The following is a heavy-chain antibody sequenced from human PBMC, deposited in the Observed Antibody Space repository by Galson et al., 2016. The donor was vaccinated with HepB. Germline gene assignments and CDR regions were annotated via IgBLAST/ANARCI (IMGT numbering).Heavy chain of an antibody. CDR3: ARDPYCETTNCHNSPNLYYFDS. D-gene: IGHD2-2*02. CDR2: KSSSKSYA. Sequence: SVKVSCKASGYTFSSYGITWVRQAPGQGLEWMGWKSSSKSYANYAQNFQGRVTMTTDTSTNTAHMELRSLRSDDTAVYYCARDPYCETTNCHNSPNLYYFDSWGQGTLVTVSS. J-gene: IGHJ4*02. V-gene: IGHV1-18*01. CDR1: GYTFSSYG.